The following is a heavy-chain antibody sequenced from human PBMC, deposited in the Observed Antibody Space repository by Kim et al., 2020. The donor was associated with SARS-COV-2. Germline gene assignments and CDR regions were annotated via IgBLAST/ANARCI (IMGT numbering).Heavy chain of an antibody. Sequence: GGSLRLSCAASGFTFSSYAMSWVRQAPGKGLEWVSAIIGSGGSTDYADSVKGRLTISRDNSKNTLYLQMNSLRADDTAVYYCAKGYPYYYDSSGYYYNYFYSWGQRTLGSVSS. CDR2: IIGSGGST. J-gene: IGHJ4*02. CDR3: AKGYPYYYDSSGYYYNYFYS. V-gene: IGHV3-23*01. CDR1: GFTFSSYA. D-gene: IGHD3-22*01.